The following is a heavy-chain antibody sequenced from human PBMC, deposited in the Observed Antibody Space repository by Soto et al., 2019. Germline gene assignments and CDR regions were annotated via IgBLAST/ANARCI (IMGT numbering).Heavy chain of an antibody. Sequence: SVKVSCKASGGTFSSYAISWVRQAPGQGLEWMGGIIPIFGTASYAQKFQGRVTITADESTSTAYMELSSLRSEDTAVYYCAREGLCGGDCLRDDYGMDVWGQGTTVTVSS. CDR2: IIPIFGTA. CDR3: AREGLCGGDCLRDDYGMDV. J-gene: IGHJ6*02. D-gene: IGHD2-21*02. CDR1: GGTFSSYA. V-gene: IGHV1-69*13.